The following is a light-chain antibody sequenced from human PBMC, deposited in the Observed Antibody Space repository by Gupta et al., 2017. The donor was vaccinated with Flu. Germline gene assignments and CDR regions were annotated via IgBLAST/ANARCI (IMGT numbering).Light chain of an antibody. J-gene: IGLJ2*01. CDR3: QTWGTGVVV. CDR1: SGHSSSA. V-gene: IGLV4-69*01. CDR2: VNSDGSH. Sequence: QPVLTQSPSASASLGTSVTLTCTLNSGHSSSAIAWLQQQPESGPRYLMKVNSDGSHSTGDGIPDRFSGSGSGAERYLTISSLQAEDESDYYCQTWGTGVVVFGGGTKLTVL.